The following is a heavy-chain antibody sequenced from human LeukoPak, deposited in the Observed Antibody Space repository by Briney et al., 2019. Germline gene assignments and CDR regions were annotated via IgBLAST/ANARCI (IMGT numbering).Heavy chain of an antibody. J-gene: IGHJ4*02. CDR2: ISGSGGST. CDR3: AKDRLDYDFWSGYPNL. CDR1: GFTFSSYA. D-gene: IGHD3-3*01. V-gene: IGHV3-23*01. Sequence: PGGSLRLSCAASGFTFSSYAMSWVRQAPGKGLEWVSAISGSGGSTYYADSVKGRFTISRDNSKNTLYLQMNSLRAEDTAVYYCAKDRLDYDFWSGYPNLWGRGTLVTVSS.